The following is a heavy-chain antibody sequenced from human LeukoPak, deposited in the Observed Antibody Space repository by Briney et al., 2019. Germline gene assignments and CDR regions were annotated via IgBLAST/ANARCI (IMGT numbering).Heavy chain of an antibody. V-gene: IGHV3-21*01. D-gene: IGHD5-24*01. Sequence: GGSLRLSCAASGFTFSSYSMNWVRQAPGKGLEWVSSISTSSSYIYYADSVKGRFTISRNNAKNSLYLQMNSLRAEDTAVYYCARPRGNVEMATIPFDYWGQGTLVTVSS. J-gene: IGHJ4*02. CDR3: ARPRGNVEMATIPFDY. CDR1: GFTFSSYS. CDR2: ISTSSSYI.